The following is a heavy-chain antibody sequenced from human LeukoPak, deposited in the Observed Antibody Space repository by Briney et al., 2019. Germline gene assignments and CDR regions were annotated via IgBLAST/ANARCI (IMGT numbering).Heavy chain of an antibody. J-gene: IGHJ4*02. CDR3: ARVIVGATGSDY. D-gene: IGHD1-26*01. V-gene: IGHV3-74*03. CDR2: INTDGDNI. Sequence: GGSLRLSCVASGFSFSNYWIHWVRQPPGKGLMWVSRINTDGDNIQYADSVKGRFIISRDNAKNTLYLQLNSLRAEDTAVYYCARVIVGATGSDYWGQGTLVTVSS. CDR1: GFSFSNYW.